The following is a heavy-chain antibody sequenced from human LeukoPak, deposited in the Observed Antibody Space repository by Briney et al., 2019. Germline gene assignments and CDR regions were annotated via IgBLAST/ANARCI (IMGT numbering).Heavy chain of an antibody. V-gene: IGHV1-18*01. CDR2: ISAYNGNT. CDR3: ARYDSSGYYYGYFDY. D-gene: IGHD3-22*01. Sequence: ASVKVSCTASGYTFTSYGISWVRQAPGQGHEWMGWISAYNGNTNYAQKLPGRVTMTTDPSTSTAYMELGSLRSDDTAVYYCARYDSSGYYYGYFDYWGRGTLVTVSS. CDR1: GYTFTSYG. J-gene: IGHJ4*02.